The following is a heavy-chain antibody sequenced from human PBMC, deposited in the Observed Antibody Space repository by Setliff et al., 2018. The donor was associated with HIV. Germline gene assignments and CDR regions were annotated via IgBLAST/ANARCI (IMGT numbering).Heavy chain of an antibody. J-gene: IGHJ6*02. CDR1: GGSFSDYY. D-gene: IGHD4-17*01. V-gene: IGHV4-34*01. Sequence: SETLSLTCAVYGGSFSDYYWSWIRQPPGKGLEWIGKINHSGSTNYHPSLKSRVTISVDTSKNQFSLKLSSVTAADTAVYYCARATVTVDFYYYGLDVWGQGTTVTVSS. CDR3: ARATVTVDFYYYGLDV. CDR2: INHSGST.